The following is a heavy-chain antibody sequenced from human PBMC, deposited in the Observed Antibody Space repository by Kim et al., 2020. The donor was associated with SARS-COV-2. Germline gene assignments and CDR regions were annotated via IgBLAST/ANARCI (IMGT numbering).Heavy chain of an antibody. CDR2: ISSDGSST. J-gene: IGHJ6*02. Sequence: GGSLRLSCAASGFSFSSYWNHWVRQAPGKGLGWVSRISSDGSSTSYADSVKGRFTISRDNAKNTVYLQMSSLRAEDTAVYYCARMGSGSNYYGMDVWGQGTTVTVSS. CDR3: ARMGSGSNYYGMDV. V-gene: IGHV3-74*01. CDR1: GFSFSSYW. D-gene: IGHD1-26*01.